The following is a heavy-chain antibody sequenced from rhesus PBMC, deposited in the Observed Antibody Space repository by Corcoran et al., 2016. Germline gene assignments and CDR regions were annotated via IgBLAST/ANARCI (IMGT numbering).Heavy chain of an antibody. CDR2: IYGSGSRT. D-gene: IGHD5-24*01. J-gene: IGHJ4*01. V-gene: IGHV4-169*01. Sequence: QLQLQESGPGLVKPSETLSVTCAVSGGSISSSYWSWIRQAPGKGLEWIGYIYGSGSRTNINPSLKSRVTMSVDTSKNQLSLKLSSVTAADTAVYYCARSGYSSSIDYWGQGVLVTVSS. CDR3: ARSGYSSSIDY. CDR1: GGSISSSY.